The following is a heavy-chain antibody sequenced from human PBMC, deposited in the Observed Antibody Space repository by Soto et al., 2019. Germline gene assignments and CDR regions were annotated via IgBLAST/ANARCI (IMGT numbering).Heavy chain of an antibody. Sequence: QVQLVQSGPEVKKPGALVKVSCKASGDISPRYGISWVRQAPGQGLEWLGWINCYNGVTNYAQSLQGRVTLTTDSSKSTAYMEVRSLRFDDTVVYYCAGDHGYYGTFDQWGQGTLVTVSS. CDR1: GDISPRYG. CDR2: INCYNGVT. CDR3: AGDHGYYGTFDQ. D-gene: IGHD4-17*01. V-gene: IGHV1-18*01. J-gene: IGHJ4*02.